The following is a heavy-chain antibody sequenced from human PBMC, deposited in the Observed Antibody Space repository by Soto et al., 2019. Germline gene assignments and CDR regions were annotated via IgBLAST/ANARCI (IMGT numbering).Heavy chain of an antibody. J-gene: IGHJ4*02. Sequence: SETLSLTCAVSGGSISSSNWWSWVRQPPEKGLEWIGEIYHSGSTNYNPSLKSRVTISVDKSKNQFSLKLSSVTAADTAVYYCAREDPGSTVVAGYFDYWGQGTLVTVSS. CDR2: IYHSGST. CDR1: GGSISSSNW. CDR3: AREDPGSTVVAGYFDY. D-gene: IGHD6-19*01. V-gene: IGHV4-4*02.